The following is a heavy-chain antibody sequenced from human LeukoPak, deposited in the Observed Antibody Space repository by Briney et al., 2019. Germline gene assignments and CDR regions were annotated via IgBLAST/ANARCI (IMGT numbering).Heavy chain of an antibody. CDR2: IYYSGST. J-gene: IGHJ5*02. CDR3: ARAPWVVPAGRFVP. V-gene: IGHV4-31*03. CDR1: GGSISSGGYY. Sequence: SQTLSLTCTVSGGSISSGGYYWSWIRQHPGKGLEWIGYIYYSGSTYYNPSLKSRVTISVDTSKNQFSLKLSSVTAADTAVYYCARAPWVVPAGRFVPWGQGTLVTVSS. D-gene: IGHD2-2*01.